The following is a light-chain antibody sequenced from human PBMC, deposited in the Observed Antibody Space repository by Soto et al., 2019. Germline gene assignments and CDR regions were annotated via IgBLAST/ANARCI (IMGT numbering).Light chain of an antibody. CDR3: QQYGSSGYT. J-gene: IGKJ2*01. Sequence: EMVLTQSPGTLSLSPGERATVSCRASQSVSSSSLAWYQQKPGQAPRLLIYGASSRATGIPDRFSGSGSGTAFTLTISRLEPEDFAVYYCQQYGSSGYTFGQGTKLEIK. CDR1: QSVSSSS. CDR2: GAS. V-gene: IGKV3-20*01.